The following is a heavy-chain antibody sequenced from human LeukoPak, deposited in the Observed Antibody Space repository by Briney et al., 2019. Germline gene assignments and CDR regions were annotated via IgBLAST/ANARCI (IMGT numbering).Heavy chain of an antibody. CDR3: ARAGWIITSGIDY. CDR1: GYSISRVYY. J-gene: IGHJ4*02. D-gene: IGHD3-10*01. Sequence: SETLPLTCGVSGYSISRVYYWAWIRQPPGKGLEWIGTIYHTGSTYYNPSLESRVTISVDTSKNEFSLNLNSVTAADTAVYYCARAGWIITSGIDYWGQGALVTVSS. V-gene: IGHV4-38-2*01. CDR2: IYHTGST.